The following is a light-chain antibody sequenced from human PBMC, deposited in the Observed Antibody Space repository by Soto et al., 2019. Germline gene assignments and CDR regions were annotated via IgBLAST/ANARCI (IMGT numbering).Light chain of an antibody. CDR1: TGAVTSGSS. Sequence: QAVVTQEPSLTVSPGGTVTLACAYSTGAVTSGSSANWFQQKPGQAPRSLIYSTTNKHSWTPARFSGSLLGGKAALTLSDVRPENEAEYHCILSYGAAQPWVFGGGTKLTVL. CDR2: STT. CDR3: ILSYGAAQPWV. V-gene: IGLV7-43*01. J-gene: IGLJ3*02.